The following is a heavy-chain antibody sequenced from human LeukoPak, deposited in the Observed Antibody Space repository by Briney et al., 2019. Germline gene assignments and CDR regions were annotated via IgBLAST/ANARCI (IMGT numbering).Heavy chain of an antibody. CDR3: ARGGYNYFDY. CDR2: ISYDGSNK. D-gene: IGHD5-12*01. V-gene: IGHV3-30-3*01. J-gene: IGHJ4*02. Sequence: GGSLRPSCAASGFTFSSYAMHWVRQAPGKGLEWVAVISYDGSNKYYADSVKGRFTISRDNPKNTLYLQMNSLRAEDTAVYYCARGGYNYFDYWGQGTLVTVSS. CDR1: GFTFSSYA.